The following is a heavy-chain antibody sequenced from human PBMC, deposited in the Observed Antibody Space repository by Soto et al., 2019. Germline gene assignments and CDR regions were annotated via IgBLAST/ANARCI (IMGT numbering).Heavy chain of an antibody. CDR1: GFTFSGYG. D-gene: IGHD5-18*01. V-gene: IGHV3-30*18. CDR2: ISYDGTKK. J-gene: IGHJ4*02. Sequence: QVQLVESGGGVGQPGRSLRLSCAASGFTFSGYGMHWVRQAPGKGLEWVAVISYDGTKKYYADSMKGRFTISRDDSKNTLYLQMNSLRPEDTAVYYCAKDLGAGYSYLEYWGQGTLVTVSS. CDR3: AKDLGAGYSYLEY.